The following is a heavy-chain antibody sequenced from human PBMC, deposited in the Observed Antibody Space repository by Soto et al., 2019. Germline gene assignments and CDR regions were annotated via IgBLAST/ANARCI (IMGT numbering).Heavy chain of an antibody. CDR3: ARDRDIVVVPAAFFDY. Sequence: SVKVSCKASGGTFSSYAISWVRQAPGQGLEWMGGIIPIFGTANYAQKFQGRVTITADESTSTAYMELSSLRSEDTAVYYCARDRDIVVVPAAFFDYWGQGTLVTVSS. V-gene: IGHV1-69*13. CDR1: GGTFSSYA. J-gene: IGHJ4*02. CDR2: IIPIFGTA. D-gene: IGHD2-2*01.